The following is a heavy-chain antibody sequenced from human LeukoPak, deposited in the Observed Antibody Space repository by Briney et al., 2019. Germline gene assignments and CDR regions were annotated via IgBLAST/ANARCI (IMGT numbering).Heavy chain of an antibody. CDR1: GFIFNNYA. J-gene: IGHJ4*02. CDR3: AKDNRRHYTSGPNPDSLH. Sequence: GGSLKLSCAGSGFIFNNYAMHWVRQPPGKGLEWVSGISWNSGSIDYADSVKGRFTISRDNAKNSLYLQMNSLRVEDTAFYYCAKDNRRHYTSGPNPDSLHWGQGALVTVSS. V-gene: IGHV3-9*01. CDR2: ISWNSGSI. D-gene: IGHD6-19*01.